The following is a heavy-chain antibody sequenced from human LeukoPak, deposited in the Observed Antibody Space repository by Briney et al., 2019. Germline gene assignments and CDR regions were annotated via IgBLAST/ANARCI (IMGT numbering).Heavy chain of an antibody. D-gene: IGHD6-19*01. CDR3: ASGDSSGWYPTSYFDY. CDR2: IYSGGST. CDR1: GFTVSSNY. V-gene: IGHV3-53*01. Sequence: GGSLRLSCAASGFTVSSNYMSWVRQAPGKGLEWVSVIYSGGSTYYADSVKGRFTISRDSSKNTLYLQMNSLRAEDTAVYYCASGDSSGWYPTSYFDYWGQGTLVTVSS. J-gene: IGHJ4*02.